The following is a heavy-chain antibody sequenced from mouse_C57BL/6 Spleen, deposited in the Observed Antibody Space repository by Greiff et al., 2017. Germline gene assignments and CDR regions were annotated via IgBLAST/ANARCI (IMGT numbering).Heavy chain of an antibody. Sequence: VQLQQSGPELVKPGASVKMSCKASGYTFTDYNMHWVKQSHGKSLEWIGYINPNNGDTSYNQKFKGKATLTVNKSDSTAYMVLSSLTSEDAAVYYGARKGKTVPWYFDVGGTGTTVTVSS. CDR3: ARKGKTVPWYFDV. CDR1: GYTFTDYN. CDR2: INPNNGDT. J-gene: IGHJ1*03. V-gene: IGHV1-22*01. D-gene: IGHD1-1*01.